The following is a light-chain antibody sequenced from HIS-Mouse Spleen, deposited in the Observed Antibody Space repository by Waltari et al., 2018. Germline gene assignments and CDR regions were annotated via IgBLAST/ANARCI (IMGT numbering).Light chain of an antibody. V-gene: IGLV3-10*01. CDR3: YSTDSSGNHRV. CDR1: ALPTKK. Sequence: SYELTPPPPASVSPGQTASITCSGDALPTKKAYWYQQKSGQAPVLVIYEDSKRPSGIPERFSGSSSGTMATLTISGAQVEDEADYYCYSTDSSGNHRVFGGGTKLTVL. J-gene: IGLJ2*01. CDR2: EDS.